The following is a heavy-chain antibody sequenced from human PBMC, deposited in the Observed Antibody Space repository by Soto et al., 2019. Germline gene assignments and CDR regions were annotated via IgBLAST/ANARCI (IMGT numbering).Heavy chain of an antibody. CDR1: GFSLSSTGVG. V-gene: IGHV2-5*02. D-gene: IGHD2-8*01. CDR3: AYSRSRSVLPRVFYY. Sequence: PMLVNATQTLTLTCTVTGFSLSSTGVGVGWIRQPPGKALECLALIYWDDDKRYSPSLKSRLTITKDTSKNQVVLTMTNLDPVDTATYYCAYSRSRSVLPRVFYYCGQGSLDIGSS. CDR2: IYWDDDK. J-gene: IGHJ4*02.